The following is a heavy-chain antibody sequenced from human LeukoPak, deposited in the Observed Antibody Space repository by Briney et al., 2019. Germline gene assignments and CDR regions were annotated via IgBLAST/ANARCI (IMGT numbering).Heavy chain of an antibody. V-gene: IGHV1-18*01. J-gene: IGHJ6*03. CDR3: ASSPAVANNGVWGNYYYMDV. CDR1: GYTFTSYG. CDR2: ISAYNGNT. D-gene: IGHD2-8*01. Sequence: ASVKVSCKASGYTFTSYGISWVRQAPGQGLEWMGWISAYNGNTNYAQKLQGRVTMTTDTSTSTAYMELRSLRSDDAAVYYCASSPAVANNGVWGNYYYMDVWGKGTTVTVSS.